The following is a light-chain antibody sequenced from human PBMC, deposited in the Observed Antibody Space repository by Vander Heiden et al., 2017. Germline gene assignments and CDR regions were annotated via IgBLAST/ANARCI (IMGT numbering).Light chain of an antibody. J-gene: IGLJ2*01. CDR2: GNS. Sequence: QSVLTQPPSVSGPPGQRVTISCTGSSSTIGAGYDVHWYQQLPGTAPKLLIYGNSNRPSGVPDRFSGSKSGTSASLAITGLQAEDEADYYCQSYDSSLSGVVFGGGTKLTVL. CDR3: QSYDSSLSGVV. V-gene: IGLV1-40*01. CDR1: SSTIGAGYD.